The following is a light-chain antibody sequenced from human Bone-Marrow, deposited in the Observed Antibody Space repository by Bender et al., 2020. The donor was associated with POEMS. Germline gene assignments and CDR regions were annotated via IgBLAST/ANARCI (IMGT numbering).Light chain of an antibody. CDR3: CSYAGSSTPVV. J-gene: IGLJ2*01. CDR2: EVT. CDR1: SSDVGGYNS. V-gene: IGLV2-23*02. Sequence: QSALTQPRSVSGSPGQSVTISCTGTSSDVGGYNSVSWYQQHPGKAPKLVIFEVTKRPSGVSNRFSGSKSGNTASLTISGLQAEDEADYYCCSYAGSSTPVVFGGGTKLTVL.